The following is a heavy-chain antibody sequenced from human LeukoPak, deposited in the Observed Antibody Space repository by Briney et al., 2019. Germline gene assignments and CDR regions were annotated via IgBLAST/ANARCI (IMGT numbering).Heavy chain of an antibody. Sequence: PGGSLRLSCTVSGFTVSSNSMSWVRQAPGKGLEWVSFIPNSAETHYSVSVKGRFSISRDSSKDTLYPQMNSLRAEDTAVYYCASLSLVSIENDYWGQGTLVTVSS. CDR2: IPNSAET. J-gene: IGHJ4*02. V-gene: IGHV3-53*01. D-gene: IGHD3-3*02. CDR3: ASLSLVSIENDY. CDR1: GFTVSSNS.